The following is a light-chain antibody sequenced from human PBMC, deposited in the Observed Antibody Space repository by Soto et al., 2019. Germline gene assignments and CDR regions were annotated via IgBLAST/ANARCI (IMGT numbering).Light chain of an antibody. J-gene: IGKJ2*01. CDR2: GAS. CDR3: QLYNTGPPYT. V-gene: IGKV3-15*01. CDR1: QSVSSN. Sequence: EIVMTQSPATLSVSPGERATLSCRASQSVSSNLAWYQQKPGQAPRLLIYGASTRATGIPARFGGGGSGTECTLTLIILRSGEFAVYYCQLYNTGPPYTFGQGTKLEN.